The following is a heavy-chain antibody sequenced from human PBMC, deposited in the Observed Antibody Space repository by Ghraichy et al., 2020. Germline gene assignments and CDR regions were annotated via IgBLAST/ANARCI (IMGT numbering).Heavy chain of an antibody. CDR3: ARTLYYYYDSSGYYRRWAEEAYYFDY. CDR2: IFSNDEK. D-gene: IGHD3-22*01. CDR1: GFSLSNARMG. Sequence: SGPTLVKPTETLTLTCTVSGFSLSNARMGVSWIRQPPGKALEWLAHIFSNDEKSYSTSLKSRLTISKDTSKSQVVLTMTNMDPVDTATYYCARTLYYYYDSSGYYRRWAEEAYYFDYWGQGTLVTVSS. J-gene: IGHJ4*02. V-gene: IGHV2-26*01.